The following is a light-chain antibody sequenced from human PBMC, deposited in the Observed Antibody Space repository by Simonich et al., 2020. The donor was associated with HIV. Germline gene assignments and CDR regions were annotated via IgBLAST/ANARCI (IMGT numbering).Light chain of an antibody. CDR1: QSVSRS. CDR2: DAS. CDR3: QQYGSSLSYT. V-gene: IGKV3D-20*01. Sequence: TVLTQSPASLSLSPGERATLSCRASQSVSRSLAWYQQKPGLAPSLLIYDASSRATGIPDRFSGSGSGTDFTLTISRLEPEDFAVYYCQQYGSSLSYTFGQGTKLEIK. J-gene: IGKJ2*01.